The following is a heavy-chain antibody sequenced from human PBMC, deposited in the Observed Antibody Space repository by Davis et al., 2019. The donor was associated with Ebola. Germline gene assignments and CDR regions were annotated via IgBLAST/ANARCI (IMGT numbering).Heavy chain of an antibody. V-gene: IGHV1-18*01. CDR3: ARGGTGYFDWLSHYYGMDV. Sequence: ASVKVSCKASGYTFTSYGISWVRQAPGQGLEWMGWISAYNGNTNYAQKLQGRVTMTTDTSTSTAYMELRSLRSDDTAVYYCARGGTGYFDWLSHYYGMDVWGKGTTVTVSS. J-gene: IGHJ6*04. D-gene: IGHD3-9*01. CDR2: ISAYNGNT. CDR1: GYTFTSYG.